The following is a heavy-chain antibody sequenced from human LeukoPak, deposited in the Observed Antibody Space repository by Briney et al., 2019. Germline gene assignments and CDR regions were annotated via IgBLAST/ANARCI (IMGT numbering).Heavy chain of an antibody. CDR2: IYYSGST. V-gene: IGHV4-59*08. J-gene: IGHJ4*02. CDR3: ARQVGATFLDY. CDR1: GGSISSYY. D-gene: IGHD1-26*01. Sequence: SETLSLTCTVSGGSISSYYWSWSRQPPGKGLGWIGYIYYSGSTNYNPSLKSRVTISVDTSKNQFSLKLSSVTAADTAVYSCARQVGATFLDYWGQGTLVTVSS.